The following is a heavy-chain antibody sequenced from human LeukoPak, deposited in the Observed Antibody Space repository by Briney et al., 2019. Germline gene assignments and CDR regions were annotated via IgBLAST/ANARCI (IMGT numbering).Heavy chain of an antibody. D-gene: IGHD2-2*01. CDR1: GFTVSNDY. CDR3: ARMPSGLQSRGLDV. J-gene: IGHJ6*02. V-gene: IGHV3-66*01. CDR2: LYSGGSP. Sequence: GGSLRLSCAASGFTVSNDYMTWVRQAPGKGLEWVSVLYSGGSPYYSGSVKGRFTISRDNSNNTVYLQMNSLRADDTALCFCARMPSGLQSRGLDVWGPGTTVTVSS.